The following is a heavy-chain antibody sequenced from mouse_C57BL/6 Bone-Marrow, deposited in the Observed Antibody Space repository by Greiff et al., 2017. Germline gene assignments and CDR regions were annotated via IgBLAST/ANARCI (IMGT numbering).Heavy chain of an antibody. D-gene: IGHD2-4*01. V-gene: IGHV1-50*01. CDR2: IDPSDSYT. CDR3: AREGYDYDYFDD. CDR1: GYTFTSYW. Sequence: VQLQQPGAELVKPGASVKLSCKASGYTFTSYWMQWVKQRPGQGLEWIGEIDPSDSYTNYNQKFKGKATLTVDTSSSTAYMQLSSLTSEDSAVYYCAREGYDYDYFDDWGQGTTLTVSS. J-gene: IGHJ2*01.